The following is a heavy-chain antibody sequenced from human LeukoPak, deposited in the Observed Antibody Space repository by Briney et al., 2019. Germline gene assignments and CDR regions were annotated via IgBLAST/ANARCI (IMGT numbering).Heavy chain of an antibody. J-gene: IGHJ3*02. CDR3: AKDRAYSSGPRGAFDI. CDR2: ISGSGGST. V-gene: IGHV3-23*01. CDR1: GFTFSSYA. Sequence: GGSLRLSCAASGFTFSSYAMSWVRQAPGKGLEWVSAISGSGGSTYYADSVKGRFTISRDSSKNTLYLQMNSLRAEDTAVYYCAKDRAYSSGPRGAFDIWGQGTMVTVSS. D-gene: IGHD6-19*01.